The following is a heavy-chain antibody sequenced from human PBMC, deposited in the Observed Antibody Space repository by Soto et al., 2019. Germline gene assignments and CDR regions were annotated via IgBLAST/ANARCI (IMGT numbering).Heavy chain of an antibody. J-gene: IGHJ4*02. CDR1: GDSVSSNSAT. V-gene: IGHV6-1*01. CDR2: TYYRSEWYN. CDR3: ARGWTYPDY. Sequence: SPTLSLTCAISGDSVSSNSATWTWFRQSPSRGLECLGRTYYRSEWYNDYAVGLKSRIFLSADTSKNQFSLQLTSVTPEDTAVYYCARGWTYPDYWGQGILVTVSS. D-gene: IGHD1-7*01.